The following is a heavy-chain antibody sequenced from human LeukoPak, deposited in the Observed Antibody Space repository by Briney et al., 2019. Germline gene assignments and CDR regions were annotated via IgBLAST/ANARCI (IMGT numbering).Heavy chain of an antibody. CDR2: IYTSGST. CDR3: AREPYYYDSSGYTSFDY. J-gene: IGHJ4*02. Sequence: PSQTLSLTCTVSGGSISSGSYYWSWIRQPAGKGREWIGRIYTSGSTNYNPSLKSRVTISVDTSKNQFSLKLSSVTAADTAVYYCAREPYYYDSSGYTSFDYWGQGTLVTVSS. V-gene: IGHV4-61*02. D-gene: IGHD3-22*01. CDR1: GGSISSGSYY.